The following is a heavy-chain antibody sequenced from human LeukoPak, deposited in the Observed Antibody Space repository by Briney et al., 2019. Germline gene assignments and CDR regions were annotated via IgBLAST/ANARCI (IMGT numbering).Heavy chain of an antibody. CDR1: GFTFSSYA. CDR3: AKASAYYYDSSGYLNWFDP. Sequence: GGSLRLPCAASGFTFSSYAMSWVRQAPGKGLEWVSGISWNSGSIGYADSVKGRFTISRDNSKNTLYLQMNSLRAEDTAVYYCAKASAYYYDSSGYLNWFDPWGQGTLVAVSS. V-gene: IGHV3-23*01. D-gene: IGHD3-22*01. J-gene: IGHJ5*02. CDR2: ISWNSGSI.